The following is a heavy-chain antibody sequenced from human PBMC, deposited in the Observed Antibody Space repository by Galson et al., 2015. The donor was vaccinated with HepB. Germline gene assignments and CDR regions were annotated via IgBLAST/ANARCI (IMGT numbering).Heavy chain of an antibody. CDR3: AKGTYDSGGYYRSYWYFDL. J-gene: IGHJ2*01. Sequence: SGFTFTSYNLCWVRQAPGKGLEWVSAISGSGGRTYYADSVKGRFTISRDNSKNTLYLQMSSLRAEDTAIYYCAKGTYDSGGYYRSYWYFDLWGRGTLVTVSS. CDR2: ISGSGGRT. CDR1: GFTFTSYN. V-gene: IGHV3-23*01. D-gene: IGHD3-22*01.